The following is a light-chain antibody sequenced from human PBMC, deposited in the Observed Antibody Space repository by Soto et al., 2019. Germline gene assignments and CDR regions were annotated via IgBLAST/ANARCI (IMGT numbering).Light chain of an antibody. CDR3: QQRSNLPPIT. J-gene: IGKJ5*01. CDR2: DAS. Sequence: IGLTQSPATLSLTRGQRDTLSCTSIQSVISSYLAWYQQKPVQAPRLLIYDASNMATVIPARFSGSGSGTYFTLTISSLEPEDFAVYYWQQRSNLPPITFGQGTLLEI. V-gene: IGKV3-11*01. CDR1: QSVISSY.